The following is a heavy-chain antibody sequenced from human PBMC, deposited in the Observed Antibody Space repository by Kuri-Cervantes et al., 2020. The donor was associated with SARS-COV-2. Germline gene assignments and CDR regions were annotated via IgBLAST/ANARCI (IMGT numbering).Heavy chain of an antibody. D-gene: IGHD6-6*01. J-gene: IGHJ4*02. CDR2: IYYSGST. V-gene: IGHV4-30-4*08. CDR3: ARALAARADY. CDR1: GGSISSSSYY. Sequence: SETLSLTCTVSGGSISSSSYYWGWIRQPPGKGLEWIGYIYYSGSTYYNPSLKSRVTISVDTSKNQFSLKLSSVTAADTAVCYCARALAARADYWGQGTLVTVSS.